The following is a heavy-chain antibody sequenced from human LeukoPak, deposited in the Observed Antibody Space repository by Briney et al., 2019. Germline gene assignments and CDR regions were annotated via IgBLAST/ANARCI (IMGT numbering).Heavy chain of an antibody. CDR2: INHSGST. CDR1: GGSISSGGYY. J-gene: IGHJ5*02. D-gene: IGHD1-26*01. CDR3: ARGLSVWYSGSYYAGYNWFDP. Sequence: SQTLSLTCTVSGGSISSGGYYWSWIRQPPGKGLEWIGEINHSGSTNYNPSLKSRVTISVDTSKNQFSLKLSSVTAADTAVYYCARGLSVWYSGSYYAGYNWFDPWGQGTLVTVSS. V-gene: IGHV4-30-2*01.